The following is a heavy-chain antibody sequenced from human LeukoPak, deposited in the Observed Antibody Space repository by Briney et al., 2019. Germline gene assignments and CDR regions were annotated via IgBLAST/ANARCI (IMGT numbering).Heavy chain of an antibody. V-gene: IGHV3-48*03. CDR2: ISSSGSTT. J-gene: IGHJ5*02. CDR1: GFTFSSYE. Sequence: GGSLRLSCAASGFTFSSYEMNWVRQAPGKGLEWVSGISSSGSTTHYADSVKGRFTISRDNAKNSLYLQMNSLRAEDTAVYYCAKEHSGSYPDPNRENWFDPWGQGTLVTVSS. D-gene: IGHD3-10*01. CDR3: AKEHSGSYPDPNRENWFDP.